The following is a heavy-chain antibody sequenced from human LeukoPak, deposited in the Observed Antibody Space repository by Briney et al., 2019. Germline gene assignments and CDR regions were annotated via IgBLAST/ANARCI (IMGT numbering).Heavy chain of an antibody. CDR1: GGSINDYY. J-gene: IGHJ5*02. D-gene: IGHD6-13*01. Sequence: KPSGTLSLTCTVSGGSINDYYWSWIRQPPGKGLEWIGYIYYSGGTNYNPSLKSRITMSVDASKNQFSLKLRSVTAADTAVYYCARGGHTYSSSWSWFDPWGQGTLVTVSS. CDR3: ARGGHTYSSSWSWFDP. V-gene: IGHV4-59*01. CDR2: IYYSGGT.